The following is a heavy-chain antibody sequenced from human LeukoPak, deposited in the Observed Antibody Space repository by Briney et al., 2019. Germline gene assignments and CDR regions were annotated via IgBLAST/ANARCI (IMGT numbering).Heavy chain of an antibody. CDR3: ARQGYSGHSQGAADY. J-gene: IGHJ4*02. Sequence: GASVKASCKASGYSFTDYYMHWVRQAPGQGLEWMGWISAYNGNTNYAQKFQGRVTMTTDTSTSTAHMELRSLRSDDTAVYYCARQGYSGHSQGAADYWGQGTLVTVSS. D-gene: IGHD4-23*01. V-gene: IGHV1-18*04. CDR2: ISAYNGNT. CDR1: GYSFTDYY.